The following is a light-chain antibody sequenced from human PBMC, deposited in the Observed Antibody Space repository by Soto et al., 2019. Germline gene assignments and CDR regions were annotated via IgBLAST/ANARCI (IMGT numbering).Light chain of an antibody. CDR1: SGDVGGYNF. Sequence: QSALTQPRSVSGSPGQSVTISCTGTSGDVGGYNFVSWYQQHPGKAPTLMIFDVSQRPSGVPDRFSGSKSGNTASLTISGLQAAAEADYYCCSYGGSYTWVFGGGTQLTVL. J-gene: IGLJ3*02. CDR2: DVS. V-gene: IGLV2-11*01. CDR3: CSYGGSYTWV.